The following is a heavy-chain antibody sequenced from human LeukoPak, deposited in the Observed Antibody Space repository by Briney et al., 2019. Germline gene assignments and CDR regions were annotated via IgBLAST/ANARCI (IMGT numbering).Heavy chain of an antibody. CDR1: DGSMRSRSSGYH. V-gene: IGHV4-39*01. CDR2: IDHSGNT. Sequence: SETLSLTCTASDGSMRSRSSGYHWGWIRQPPGKGLEWIGTIDHSGNTYNNPSLKSRVTISVDTSKNQFSLKLSSVTAADTAVYYCARQLGVRAATSYDYWGQGTLVTVSS. D-gene: IGHD3-10*02. J-gene: IGHJ4*02. CDR3: ARQLGVRAATSYDY.